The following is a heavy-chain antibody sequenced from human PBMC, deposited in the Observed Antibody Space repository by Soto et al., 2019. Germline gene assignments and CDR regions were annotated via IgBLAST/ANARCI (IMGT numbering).Heavy chain of an antibody. CDR2: IFYSGST. D-gene: IGHD3-10*01. CDR1: GVSISSYF. CDR3: AREGISGSYYFDF. V-gene: IGHV4-59*01. Sequence: LSLNCTVSGVSISSYFWSWIRQPPGKGLERIGYIFYSGSTNYNPSLKSRVTMSLDTSKNQFSLKLVSVTPADTAVYYCAREGISGSYYFDFWGQGTPVTVSS. J-gene: IGHJ4*02.